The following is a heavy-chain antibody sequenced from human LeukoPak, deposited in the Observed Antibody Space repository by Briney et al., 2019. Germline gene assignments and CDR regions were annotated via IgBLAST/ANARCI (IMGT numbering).Heavy chain of an antibody. V-gene: IGHV4-38-2*02. CDR1: GYSISSGYC. Sequence: SQTLSLTCTVSGYSISSGYCWGWIRQPPGKGLEWIGSIYHSGRTFYNPSLKSRVTISVDKSKNQFSLKLSSVTAADTAVYYCARLLTTAKGAFDIWGQGTMVTVSS. D-gene: IGHD1-14*01. J-gene: IGHJ3*02. CDR2: IYHSGRT. CDR3: ARLLTTAKGAFDI.